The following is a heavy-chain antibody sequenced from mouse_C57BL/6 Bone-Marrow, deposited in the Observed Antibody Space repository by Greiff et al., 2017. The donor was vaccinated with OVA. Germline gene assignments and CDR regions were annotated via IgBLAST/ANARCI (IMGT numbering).Heavy chain of an antibody. CDR2: SRNKANDYTT. CDR1: GFTFSDFY. J-gene: IGHJ3*01. V-gene: IGHV7-1*01. Sequence: EVKLVESGGGLVQSGRSLRLSCATSGFTFSDFYMEWVRQAPGKGLEWIAASRNKANDYTTEYSASVKGRFIVSRDTSQSILYRQMNALRAEDTAIYYCARDSYYSTRFAYWGQGTLVTVSA. D-gene: IGHD2-5*01. CDR3: ARDSYYSTRFAY.